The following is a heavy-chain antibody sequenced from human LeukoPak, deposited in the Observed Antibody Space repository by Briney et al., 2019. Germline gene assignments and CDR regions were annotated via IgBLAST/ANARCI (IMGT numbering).Heavy chain of an antibody. J-gene: IGHJ4*02. Sequence: ETLSLTCAVSGGSISSSNWWSWVRPPPGKGLEWVSYIHLSGTPTHYAEVVKGRFSISRDNAKNSLYLQMDNLRAEDTAVYYCAREGSSGWYYFDYWGQGTLVTVSS. CDR3: AREGSSGWYYFDY. CDR2: IHLSGTPT. CDR1: GGSISSSN. V-gene: IGHV3-48*04. D-gene: IGHD6-19*01.